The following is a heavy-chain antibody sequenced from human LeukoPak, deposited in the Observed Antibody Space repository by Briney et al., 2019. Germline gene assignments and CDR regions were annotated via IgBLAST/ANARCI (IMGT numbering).Heavy chain of an antibody. D-gene: IGHD4-17*01. Sequence: GGSLRLSCAASGFTFSSYEMNWVRQAPGKGLEWVSYISSSGSTIYYADSVKGRFTISRDNAKNSLYLQMNSLRAEDTAVYYCARHAARSGSTGPPYWGQGTLVTVSS. CDR3: ARHAARSGSTGPPY. J-gene: IGHJ4*02. CDR1: GFTFSSYE. V-gene: IGHV3-48*03. CDR2: ISSSGSTI.